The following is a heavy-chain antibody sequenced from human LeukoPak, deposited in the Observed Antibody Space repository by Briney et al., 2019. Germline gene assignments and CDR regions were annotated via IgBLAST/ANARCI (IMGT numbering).Heavy chain of an antibody. V-gene: IGHV4-34*01. CDR1: GGSFSGYY. CDR3: ARTLYSSFPRRRLYYFDY. J-gene: IGHJ4*02. Sequence: SETLSLTCAVYGGSFSGYYWSWIRQPPGKGLEWIGEINHSGSTNYNPSLKSRVTISVDTSKNQFSLKLSPVTAADTAVYYCARTLYSSFPRRRLYYFDYWGQGTLVTVSS. D-gene: IGHD6-6*01. CDR2: INHSGST.